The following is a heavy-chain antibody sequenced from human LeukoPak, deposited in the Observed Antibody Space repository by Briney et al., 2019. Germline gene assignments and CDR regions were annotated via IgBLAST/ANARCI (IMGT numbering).Heavy chain of an antibody. CDR3: ARDLGYCSSTSCTGGYYYYMDV. Sequence: SETLSLTCTVSGGSISSGSYYWSWIRQPAGKGLEWIGRIYTSGSTNYNPSLKSRVIISVDTSKNQFSLKLSSVTAADTAVYYCARDLGYCSSTSCTGGYYYYMDVWGKGTTVTVSS. D-gene: IGHD2-2*01. V-gene: IGHV4-61*02. CDR1: GGSISSGSYY. CDR2: IYTSGST. J-gene: IGHJ6*03.